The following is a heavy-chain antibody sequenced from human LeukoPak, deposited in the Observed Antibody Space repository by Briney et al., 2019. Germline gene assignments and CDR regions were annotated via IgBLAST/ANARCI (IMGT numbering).Heavy chain of an antibody. D-gene: IGHD3-10*01. CDR3: ARGHYYGSGSYFPDDY. J-gene: IGHJ4*02. V-gene: IGHV4-59*01. CDR1: GGSISSYY. CDR2: IYYSGST. Sequence: PSETLSLTCTVSGGSISSYYWSWIRQPPGKGLEWIGYIYYSGSTNYNPSLKSRVTISVDTSKNQFSLKLSSVTAADTAVYYCARGHYYGSGSYFPDDYWGQGTLVTVSS.